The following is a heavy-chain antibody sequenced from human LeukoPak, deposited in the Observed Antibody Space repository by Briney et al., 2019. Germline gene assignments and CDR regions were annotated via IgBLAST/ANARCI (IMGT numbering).Heavy chain of an antibody. V-gene: IGHV3-53*01. CDR3: ARERSSGWAPFDY. Sequence: GGSLRLSCAASGFTFSPYTMNWVRQAPGKGLEWVSVIYSGGSTYYADSVKGRFTISRDNSKNTLYLQMNSLRAEDTAVYYCARERSSGWAPFDYWGQGTLVTVSS. CDR1: GFTFSPYT. CDR2: IYSGGST. D-gene: IGHD6-19*01. J-gene: IGHJ4*02.